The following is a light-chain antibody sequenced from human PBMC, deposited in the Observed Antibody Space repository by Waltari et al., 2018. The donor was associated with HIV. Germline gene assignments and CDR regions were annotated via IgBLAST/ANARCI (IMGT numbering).Light chain of an antibody. CDR1: SSDVGAYNY. Sequence: QSALTQPASVSESPGQSITFSCTGTSSDVGAYNYVSWYQQYPGKAPRLLMYDVTERPSGVSDRFSGSKSGTTASLTISGLQAEDEADYYCISYSTIRTSWVFGGGTKLTVL. V-gene: IGLV2-14*03. CDR3: ISYSTIRTSWV. CDR2: DVT. J-gene: IGLJ3*02.